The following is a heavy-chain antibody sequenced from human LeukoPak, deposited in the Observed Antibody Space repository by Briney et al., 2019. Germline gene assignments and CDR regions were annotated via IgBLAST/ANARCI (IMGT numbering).Heavy chain of an antibody. V-gene: IGHV4-59*01. CDR3: ASGHDPLEY. CDR2: LYPIGST. Sequence: SETLSLTCSVSGGSINSGYWSWIRQPPGKGLEWIGLLYPIGSTNYNPSLKSRVTISVDTSRTQFSLKLSSVTAADTAVYYCASGHDPLEYWGQGTLATVSS. CDR1: GGSINSGY. D-gene: IGHD1-1*01. J-gene: IGHJ4*02.